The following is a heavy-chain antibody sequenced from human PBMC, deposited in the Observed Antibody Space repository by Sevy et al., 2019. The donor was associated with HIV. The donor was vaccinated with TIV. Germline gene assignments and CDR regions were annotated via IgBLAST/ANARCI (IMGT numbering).Heavy chain of an antibody. Sequence: SETLSLTCTVAGGSISSSSYYWGWIRQPPAKGLEWFGSIYHSGSTYYNPSLKSRVTISVDTSKNQFSLKLSSVTAADTAVYYCARHVEVAGLRLDYWGQGTLVTVSS. D-gene: IGHD6-19*01. V-gene: IGHV4-39*01. CDR2: IYHSGST. J-gene: IGHJ4*02. CDR3: ARHVEVAGLRLDY. CDR1: GGSISSSSYY.